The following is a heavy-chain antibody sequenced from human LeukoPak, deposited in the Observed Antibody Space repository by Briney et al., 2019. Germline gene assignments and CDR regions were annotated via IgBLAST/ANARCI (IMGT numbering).Heavy chain of an antibody. CDR3: ARVVPKGQAYGPWDY. D-gene: IGHD6-13*01. CDR2: INPNSGGT. J-gene: IGHJ4*02. Sequence: ASVKVSCKASGYTFTGYYMHWVRQAPGQGLEWMGWINPNSGGTNYPQKFQGRVTMTRDTSISTAYMELSRLRSDDTAVYYCARVVPKGQAYGPWDYWGQGTLVTVSS. CDR1: GYTFTGYY. V-gene: IGHV1-2*02.